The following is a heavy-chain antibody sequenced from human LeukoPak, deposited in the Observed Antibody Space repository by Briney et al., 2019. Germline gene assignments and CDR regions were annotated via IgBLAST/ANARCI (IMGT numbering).Heavy chain of an antibody. V-gene: IGHV3-30*04. CDR1: GFTFSSYA. Sequence: GGSLRLSCAASGFTFSSYAMHWVRQAPGKGLEWVAVISYDGSNKYYADSVKGRFTISRDNSKNTLYLQMNSLRAEDTAVYYCARGLTWIQLFYLDYWGRGTLVTVSS. CDR2: ISYDGSNK. D-gene: IGHD5-18*01. CDR3: ARGLTWIQLFYLDY. J-gene: IGHJ4*02.